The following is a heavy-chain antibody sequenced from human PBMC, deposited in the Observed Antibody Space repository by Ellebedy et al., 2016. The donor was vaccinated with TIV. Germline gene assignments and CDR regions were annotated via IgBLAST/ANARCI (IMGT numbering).Heavy chain of an antibody. Sequence: ASVKVSCKASGYSFTNYGINWVRQAPGQGLEWMGWISTHNGNTNYALKVQGRVTMTTDTSTTTAYMELRGLRSDDTAVYYCARDLFYSYYDILTGHYSTDFLDAFDIWGQGTMVTVSS. D-gene: IGHD3-9*01. V-gene: IGHV1-18*01. J-gene: IGHJ3*02. CDR2: ISTHNGNT. CDR1: GYSFTNYG. CDR3: ARDLFYSYYDILTGHYSTDFLDAFDI.